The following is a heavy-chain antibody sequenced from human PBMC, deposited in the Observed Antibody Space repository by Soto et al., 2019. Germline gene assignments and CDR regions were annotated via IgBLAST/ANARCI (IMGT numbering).Heavy chain of an antibody. D-gene: IGHD2-8*01. CDR2: ISYDGSNK. CDR1: GYTFTSYY. J-gene: IGHJ4*02. V-gene: IGHV3-30*16. Sequence: SCKASGYTFTSYYMHWVRQAPGQGLEWVAVISYDGSNKYYADSVKGRFTISRDNSKNTLYLQMNSLRTEDTAVYYCARENWVPHGYYDYWGQGTLVTVSS. CDR3: ARENWVPHGYYDY.